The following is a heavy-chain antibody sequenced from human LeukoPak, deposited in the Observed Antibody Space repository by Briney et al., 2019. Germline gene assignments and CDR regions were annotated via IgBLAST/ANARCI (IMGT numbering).Heavy chain of an antibody. D-gene: IGHD2-15*01. CDR2: IHPGDSDT. V-gene: IGHV5-51*01. Sequence: GESLKISCQGSGYRFINFWIGWVRQTPGKGLEWMGIIHPGDSDTRYSPSFQGQVTISVDKSISTAYLQWGSLKASDTAMYYCARRGLLGYCSGATCYDAFDIWGQGIMVTVSS. CDR3: ARRGLLGYCSGATCYDAFDI. CDR1: GYRFINFW. J-gene: IGHJ3*02.